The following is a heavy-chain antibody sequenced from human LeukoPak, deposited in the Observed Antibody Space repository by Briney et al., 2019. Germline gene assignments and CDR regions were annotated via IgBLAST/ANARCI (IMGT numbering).Heavy chain of an antibody. CDR1: GFTVSTSY. Sequence: PGGSLRLSCAASGFTVSTSYMNWVRQAPGKGLEWVSIIYSGATTYYADSVKGRFTISRDTSKNTVSLQMNSLRAEDTAVYFCARVGDHFHWNLDLWGRGTLVTVSS. J-gene: IGHJ2*01. D-gene: IGHD3-3*02. V-gene: IGHV3-53*01. CDR2: IYSGATT. CDR3: ARVGDHFHWNLDL.